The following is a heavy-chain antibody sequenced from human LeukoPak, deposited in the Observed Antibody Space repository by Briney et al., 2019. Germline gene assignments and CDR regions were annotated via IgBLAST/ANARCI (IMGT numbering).Heavy chain of an antibody. CDR2: INPSGGST. Sequence: ASVKVSCKASGYTFTSYYMHWVRQAPGQGLEWMGIINPSGGSTSYAQKFQGRVTITADKSTSTAYMELSSLRSEDTVVYYCARDYYDSSGYYPRFTFDIWGQGTMVTVSS. CDR3: ARDYYDSSGYYPRFTFDI. V-gene: IGHV1-46*01. CDR1: GYTFTSYY. J-gene: IGHJ3*02. D-gene: IGHD3-22*01.